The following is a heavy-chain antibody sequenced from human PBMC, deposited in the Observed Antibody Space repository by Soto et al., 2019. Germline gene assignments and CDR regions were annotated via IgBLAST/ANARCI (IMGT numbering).Heavy chain of an antibody. J-gene: IGHJ4*02. Sequence: PGGSLRLSCAAPGFTFSSYGMHWVRQAPGKGLEWVAVISYDGSNKYYADSVKGRFTISGDNSKNTLYLQMNSLRAEDTAVYYCAKDHKRGYSCGYFDYWGQGTLVTVSS. V-gene: IGHV3-30*18. CDR2: ISYDGSNK. CDR3: AKDHKRGYSCGYFDY. D-gene: IGHD5-18*01. CDR1: GFTFSSYG.